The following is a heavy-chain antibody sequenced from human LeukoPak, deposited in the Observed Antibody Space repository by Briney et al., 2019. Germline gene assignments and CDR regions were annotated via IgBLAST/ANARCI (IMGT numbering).Heavy chain of an antibody. V-gene: IGHV3-30*02. CDR1: GLPFSSYA. J-gene: IGHJ4*02. CDR2: IRYDGSNK. D-gene: IGHD2-2*01. Sequence: GGPLKLSCEASGLPFSSYAMHWVRKAPAKGLEWVAFIRYDGSNKYYADSVKGRFTISRDNSKNTLYLQMNSLRAEDTAVYYCAKGVAMRPFDYWGQGTLVTVSS. CDR3: AKGVAMRPFDY.